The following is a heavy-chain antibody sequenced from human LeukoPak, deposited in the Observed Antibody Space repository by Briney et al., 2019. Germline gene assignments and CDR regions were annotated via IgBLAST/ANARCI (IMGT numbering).Heavy chain of an antibody. CDR2: IYHSDSDT. V-gene: IGHV5-51*01. CDR3: ARSECSGGDCSGKYFHH. CDR1: GYSFPIYW. J-gene: IGHJ1*01. D-gene: IGHD2-21*02. Sequence: GESLKISCKGSGYSFPIYWIGWGRQLPGKGLELMGIIYHSDSDTKYSPSFQGRVTISADKSISTAYLQWSSLKASDTAMYYCARSECSGGDCSGKYFHHWGQGTLVTVSS.